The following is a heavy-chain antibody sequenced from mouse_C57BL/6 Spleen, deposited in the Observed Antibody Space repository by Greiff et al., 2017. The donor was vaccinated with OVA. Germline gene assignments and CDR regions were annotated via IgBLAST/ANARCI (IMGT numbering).Heavy chain of an antibody. J-gene: IGHJ4*01. CDR2: IYPGSGNT. V-gene: IGHV1-76*01. D-gene: IGHD1-2*01. CDR1: GYTFTDYY. Sequence: QVQLQQSGAELVRPGASVKLSCKASGYTFTDYYINWVKQRPGQGLEWIARIYPGSGNTYYNEKFKGKATLTVEKSSSTAYMQLSSLTSEDAAVYFCARNYDGFAMDYWGQGTSVTVSS. CDR3: ARNYDGFAMDY.